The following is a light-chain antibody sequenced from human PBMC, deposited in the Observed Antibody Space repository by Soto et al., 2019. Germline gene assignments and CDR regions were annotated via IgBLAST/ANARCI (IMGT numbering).Light chain of an antibody. V-gene: IGLV1-47*01. CDR2: RNN. Sequence: QAVVTQPPSASGAPGQRVTISCSGSTSNLGSNFVYWYQQLPGAAPKLLISRNNERPSGVPDRFSGSKSGTSASLAISGLRSEDDADYHCAAWDDSLSGVVFGGATKLTVL. J-gene: IGLJ3*02. CDR3: AAWDDSLSGVV. CDR1: TSNLGSNF.